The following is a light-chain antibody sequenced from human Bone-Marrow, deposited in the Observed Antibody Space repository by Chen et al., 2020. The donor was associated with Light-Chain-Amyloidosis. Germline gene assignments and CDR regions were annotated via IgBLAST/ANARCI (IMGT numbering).Light chain of an antibody. CDR1: SSNIGAGYD. V-gene: IGLV1-40*01. CDR2: VNN. Sequence: QSVLTQPPSVSGAPGQRVTISCTGSSSNIGAGYDVHWYQQLPGTAPKLLIYVNNNRPSGAPDRFSGSKAGTSASLAITGLQAEDEADYYCQSYDSSLSGSVFGGGTKLTVL. J-gene: IGLJ3*02. CDR3: QSYDSSLSGSV.